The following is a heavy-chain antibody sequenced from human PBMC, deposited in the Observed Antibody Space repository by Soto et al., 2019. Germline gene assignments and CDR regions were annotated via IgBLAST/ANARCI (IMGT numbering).Heavy chain of an antibody. V-gene: IGHV1-18*01. J-gene: IGHJ4*02. CDR2: ISAYNGNT. D-gene: IGHD2-2*02. Sequence: ASVKVSCKASGYTFTSYGISWVRQAPGQGLEWMGWISAYNGNTNYAQKLQGRVTMTTDTSTSTAYMELRNLRSDDTAVYYCARTGYCSSTSCYTEGFYFDYWGQGTLVTVSS. CDR3: ARTGYCSSTSCYTEGFYFDY. CDR1: GYTFTSYG.